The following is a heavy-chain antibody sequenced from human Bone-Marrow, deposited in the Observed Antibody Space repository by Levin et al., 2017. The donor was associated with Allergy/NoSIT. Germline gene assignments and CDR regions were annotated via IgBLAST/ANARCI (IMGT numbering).Heavy chain of an antibody. CDR2: IYSDGYT. D-gene: IGHD3-9*01. Sequence: GGSLRLSCAASESTVSSNYMNWVRHAPGKGLEWVSVIYSDGYTYYADSVKGRFTISRDNSKNTLYLQMNSLRVEDTAVYYCARVGAFDWATFSMDVWGKGTTVTVSS. CDR3: ARVGAFDWATFSMDV. J-gene: IGHJ6*03. CDR1: ESTVSSNY. V-gene: IGHV3-66*02.